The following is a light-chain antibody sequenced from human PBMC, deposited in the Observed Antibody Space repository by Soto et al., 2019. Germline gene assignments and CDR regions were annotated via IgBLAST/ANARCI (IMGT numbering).Light chain of an antibody. Sequence: DIQMTQSPSSLSASVGDRVTITCRASQSISSYLNWYQQKPGKAPKLLIYAASSLQSGVPSRFSGSGSGTDFTLTISSLQPEDFATYYCQQSYSTPPWVTFGQGTKVDIK. CDR3: QQSYSTPPWVT. V-gene: IGKV1-39*01. CDR1: QSISSY. CDR2: AAS. J-gene: IGKJ2*01.